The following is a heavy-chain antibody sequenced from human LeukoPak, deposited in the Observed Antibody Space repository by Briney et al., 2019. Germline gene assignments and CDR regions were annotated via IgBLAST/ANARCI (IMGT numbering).Heavy chain of an antibody. CDR3: ASQVVRGVDPDW. V-gene: IGHV3-21*01. D-gene: IGHD3-10*01. Sequence: GGSLRLSCVASGVAIRNSWMSWVRQAPGKGLEWVSSISSSSSYIYYADSVKGRFTISRDNAKNSLYLQMNSLRAEDTAVYYCASQVVRGVDPDWWGQGTLVTVSS. J-gene: IGHJ4*02. CDR2: ISSSSSYI. CDR1: GVAIRNSW.